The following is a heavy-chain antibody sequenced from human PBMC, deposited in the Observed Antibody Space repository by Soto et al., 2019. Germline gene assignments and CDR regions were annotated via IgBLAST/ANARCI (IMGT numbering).Heavy chain of an antibody. J-gene: IGHJ6*02. V-gene: IGHV4-30-4*01. CDR1: GDSISDVDYY. CDR3: ARGTRDYFDTTGPGYGMDV. D-gene: IGHD3-22*01. Sequence: QVQLQESGPGLVKPSQTLSLTCTVSGDSISDVDYYWSWVRQTPREGLEWIGAFYPSGTSYYSPSPKRRMNKSVDSSKNHFSLTLTSVTAADTAVYYCARGTRDYFDTTGPGYGMDVWGQGTTVTVSS. CDR2: FYPSGTS.